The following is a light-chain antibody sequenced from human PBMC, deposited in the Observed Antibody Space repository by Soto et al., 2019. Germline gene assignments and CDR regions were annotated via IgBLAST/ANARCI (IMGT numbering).Light chain of an antibody. J-gene: IGKJ1*01. V-gene: IGKV3-15*01. Sequence: EIVMTQSPATLSVSPGERATLSCRASQSVSSNLAWYQQKPGQAPRLLIYGASTRATDIPARFSGSGSGTEVTLTISSLKSEDFAMYYCQQYDNWPWTFGPGTKVEIK. CDR1: QSVSSN. CDR2: GAS. CDR3: QQYDNWPWT.